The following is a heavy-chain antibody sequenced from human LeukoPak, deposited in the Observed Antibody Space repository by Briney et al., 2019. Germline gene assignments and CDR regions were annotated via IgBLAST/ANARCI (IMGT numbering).Heavy chain of an antibody. CDR3: ASAVAYYDSSGYYYGYFQH. Sequence: SETLSLTCAVYGGSFSGYYWSWIRQPPGKGLEWIGEINHSGSTNYNPSLKSRVTISVDTSKNQFSLKLSSVTAADTAVYYCASAVAYYDSSGYYYGYFQHWGQGTLVTVSS. D-gene: IGHD3-22*01. CDR2: INHSGST. J-gene: IGHJ1*01. CDR1: GGSFSGYY. V-gene: IGHV4-34*01.